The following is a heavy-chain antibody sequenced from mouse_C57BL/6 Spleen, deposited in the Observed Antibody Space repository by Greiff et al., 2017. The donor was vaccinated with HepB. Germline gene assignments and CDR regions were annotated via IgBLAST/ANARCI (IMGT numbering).Heavy chain of an antibody. J-gene: IGHJ4*01. Sequence: EVQVVESGGGLVQPGGSMKLSCVASGFTFSNYWMNWVRQSPEKGLEWVAQIRLKSDNYATHYAESVKGRFTISRDDSKSSVYLQMNNLRAEDTGIYYCTAVYYYAMDYWGQGTSVTVSS. CDR2: IRLKSDNYAT. V-gene: IGHV6-3*01. CDR1: GFTFSNYW. CDR3: TAVYYYAMDY.